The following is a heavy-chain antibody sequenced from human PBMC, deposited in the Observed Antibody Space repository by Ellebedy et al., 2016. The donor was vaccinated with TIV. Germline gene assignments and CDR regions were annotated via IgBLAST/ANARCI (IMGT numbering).Heavy chain of an antibody. CDR1: GYTFTNYD. Sequence: AASVKVSCKASGYTFTNYDIIWVRQATGQGLEWMGWMNPNSGNTDYAQKFQGRVTMTRNISTSIAYMELNILRSEDTAVYFCARGHSLSSTWYFLFSRGHDRFDFWGQGTPVTVTS. D-gene: IGHD6-13*01. V-gene: IGHV1-8*01. CDR3: ARGHSLSSTWYFLFSRGHDRFDF. CDR2: MNPNSGNT. J-gene: IGHJ4*02.